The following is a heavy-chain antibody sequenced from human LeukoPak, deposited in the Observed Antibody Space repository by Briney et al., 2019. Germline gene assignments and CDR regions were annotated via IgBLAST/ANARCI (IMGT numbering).Heavy chain of an antibody. J-gene: IGHJ4*02. CDR2: ISAYNGNT. CDR3: AFGDFWSGYGY. V-gene: IGHV1-18*01. D-gene: IGHD3-3*01. CDR1: GYTFTIYG. Sequence: GASVKVSCTASGYTFTIYGISWVRLAPGQGLEWMGWISAYNGNTNYAQKLQGRVTMNTDTSTSTAYMELRSLRSDDTAVYYCAFGDFWSGYGYWGQGTLVTVSS.